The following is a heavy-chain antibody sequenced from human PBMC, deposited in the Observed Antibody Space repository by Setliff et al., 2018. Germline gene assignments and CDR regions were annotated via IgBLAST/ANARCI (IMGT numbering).Heavy chain of an antibody. CDR1: GYTFIYYY. V-gene: IGHV1-46*03. D-gene: IGHD6-19*01. Sequence: ASVKVSCKASGYTFIYYYIHWVRQAPGQGLEWMGLINPSGGGTIYARKFQGRVTMARETSTSTVYMELSGLRSEDTAVYYCARVYLAGSGWDKANALDTWGQGTMVTVS. J-gene: IGHJ3*02. CDR3: ARVYLAGSGWDKANALDT. CDR2: INPSGGGT.